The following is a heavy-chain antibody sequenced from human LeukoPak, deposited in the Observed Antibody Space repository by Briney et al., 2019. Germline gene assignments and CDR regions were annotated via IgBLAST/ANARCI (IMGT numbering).Heavy chain of an antibody. D-gene: IGHD2-2*01. CDR3: ARDIVVVPRWFDP. J-gene: IGHJ5*02. Sequence: PSETLSLTCTVSGGSISSSSYYWGWIRQPPGKGLEWIGSIYYSGSTYYNPSLKSRVTISVDTSKNQFSLKLSSVTAADTAVYYCARDIVVVPRWFDPWGQGTLVTVSS. V-gene: IGHV4-39*07. CDR1: GGSISSSSYY. CDR2: IYYSGST.